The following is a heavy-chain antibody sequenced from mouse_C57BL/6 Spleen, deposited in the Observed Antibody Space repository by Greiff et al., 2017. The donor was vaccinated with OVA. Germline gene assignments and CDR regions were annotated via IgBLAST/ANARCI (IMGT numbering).Heavy chain of an antibody. CDR2: IYWDDDK. V-gene: IGHV8-12*01. Sequence: QVTLKECGPGILQSSQTLSLTCSFSGFSLSTSGMGVSWIRQPSGKGLEWLAHIYWDDDKRYNPSLKSRLTISKDTSRNQVFLKITSVDTADTATYYCARKDYYGSSEFAYWGQGTLVTVSA. CDR1: GFSLSTSGMG. D-gene: IGHD1-1*01. J-gene: IGHJ3*01. CDR3: ARKDYYGSSEFAY.